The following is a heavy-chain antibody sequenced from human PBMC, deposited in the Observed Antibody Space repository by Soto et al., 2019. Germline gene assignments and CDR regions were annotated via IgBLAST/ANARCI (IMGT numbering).Heavy chain of an antibody. CDR2: INPNSGGT. D-gene: IGHD5-12*01. CDR3: ARESVASASNWFDP. CDR1: GYTFTGYY. J-gene: IGHJ5*02. Sequence: GASVKVSCEASGYTFTGYYMHWVRQAPGQGLEWMGWINPNSGGTNYAQKFQGWVTMTRDTSISTAYMELSRLRSDDTAVYYCARESVASASNWFDPWGQGTLVTVSS. V-gene: IGHV1-2*04.